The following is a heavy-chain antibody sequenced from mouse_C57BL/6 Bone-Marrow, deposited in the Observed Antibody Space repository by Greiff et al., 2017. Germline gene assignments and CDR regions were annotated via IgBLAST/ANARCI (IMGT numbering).Heavy chain of an antibody. CDR3: AREDYSKYASWCAY. Sequence: VQLQQSGAELARPGASVKLSCKASGYTFTSYGMSWVKQRPGQGLEWIGEIYPRSGNTYYNEKFKGKATLTADKSSSTAYMEHRSLTSEDSAVYSCAREDYSKYASWCAYGGQGTLATVSA. CDR1: GYTFTSYG. J-gene: IGHJ3*01. V-gene: IGHV1-81*01. CDR2: IYPRSGNT. D-gene: IGHD2-5*01.